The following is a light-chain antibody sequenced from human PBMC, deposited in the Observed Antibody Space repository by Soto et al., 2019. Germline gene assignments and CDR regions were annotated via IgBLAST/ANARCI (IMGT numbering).Light chain of an antibody. V-gene: IGKV3-11*01. CDR2: DAS. CDR3: QQRSDSMT. CDR1: HSVTTH. J-gene: IGKJ5*01. Sequence: EIVLTQSPDTLSLSPGERATLSCWASHSVTTHLAWFQQRPGQTPRLLIYDASTRAPGIPARFSGRGSGADFTLTISSLEPEDFAVYYCQQRSDSMTFGQGTRLENK.